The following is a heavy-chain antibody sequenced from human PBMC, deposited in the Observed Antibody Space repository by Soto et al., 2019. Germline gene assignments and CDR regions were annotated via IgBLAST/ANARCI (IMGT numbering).Heavy chain of an antibody. CDR2: ISWNSGSI. CDR3: AKDMGAVAGKYFQH. CDR1: GFTFDYYA. D-gene: IGHD6-19*01. V-gene: IGHV3-9*01. Sequence: PRLSCAASGFTFDYYAMHLVRQAPGKGLEWVSGISWNSGSIGYADSVKGRFTISRDNAKNSPYLQMNSLRAEDTALYYCAKDMGAVAGKYFQHWGQGTLVTVSS. J-gene: IGHJ1*01.